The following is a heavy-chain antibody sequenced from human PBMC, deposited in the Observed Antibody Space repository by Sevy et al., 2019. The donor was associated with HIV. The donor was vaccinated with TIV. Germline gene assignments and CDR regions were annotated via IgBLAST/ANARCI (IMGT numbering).Heavy chain of an antibody. Sequence: GGCLRLSCTGSGFTFGDYAMSWFRQAPGTGLEWVGFIRSKDYGGATEYAASVKGRFTISRDDSKSIAELQMNSLKTADTAVYYCTRGYYYSRSGYSDYWGQGTLVTVSS. CDR1: GFTFGDYA. J-gene: IGHJ4*02. CDR3: TRGYYYSRSGYSDY. D-gene: IGHD3-22*01. V-gene: IGHV3-49*03. CDR2: IRSKDYGGAT.